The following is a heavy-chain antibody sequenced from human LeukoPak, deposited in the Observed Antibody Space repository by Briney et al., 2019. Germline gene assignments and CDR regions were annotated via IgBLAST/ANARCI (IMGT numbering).Heavy chain of an antibody. Sequence: SETLSLTCAVYGGSFSGYYWSWIRQPPGKGLEWIGEINHSGSTNYNPSLKTRVTILVDTSTNQFSLKLSSVTAADTAVYYCARAARGVIVGGLFDYWGQGTLVTVSS. CDR3: ARAARGVIVGGLFDY. CDR1: GGSFSGYY. D-gene: IGHD3-16*02. CDR2: INHSGST. V-gene: IGHV4-34*01. J-gene: IGHJ4*02.